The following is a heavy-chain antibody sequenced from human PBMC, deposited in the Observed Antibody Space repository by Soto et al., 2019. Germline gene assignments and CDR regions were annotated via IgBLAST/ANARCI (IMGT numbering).Heavy chain of an antibody. CDR1: GGSISSSSYY. Sequence: PSETLSLTCTVSGGSISSSSYYWGGIRQPPGKGLEWIGSIYYSGSTYYNPSLRSPFTISVDTSKNQFSLKLSSVTAADTAVYYCARRNIAAADMVWFDPWSQGTLVTVSS. J-gene: IGHJ5*02. CDR3: ARRNIAAADMVWFDP. CDR2: IYYSGST. D-gene: IGHD6-13*01. V-gene: IGHV4-39*01.